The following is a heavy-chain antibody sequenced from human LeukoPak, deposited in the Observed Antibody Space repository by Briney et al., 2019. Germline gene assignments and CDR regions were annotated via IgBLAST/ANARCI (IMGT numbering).Heavy chain of an antibody. CDR1: GGSFSGYY. J-gene: IGHJ4*02. D-gene: IGHD2-21*02. CDR3: ARGRAVVTAYFDY. Sequence: PSETLSLTCAVYGGSFSGYYWSWIRQPPGKGLEWIGEINHSGSTNYNPSFKSRVTISVDTSKNQFSLKLSSVTAADTAVYYCARGRAVVTAYFDYWGQGTLVTVSS. CDR2: INHSGST. V-gene: IGHV4-34*01.